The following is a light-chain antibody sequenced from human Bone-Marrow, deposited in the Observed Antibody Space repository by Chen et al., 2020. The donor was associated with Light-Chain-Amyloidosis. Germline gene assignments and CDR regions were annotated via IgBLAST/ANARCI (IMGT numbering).Light chain of an antibody. Sequence: ELVLTQSPGTLSLSPGEGANLSCRASQTISSTYLTWYQQKFGQAPRLLIYGSSSRATVIPDRFTGSGSGTDFTLTINRLEPEDFAMYYCQQYGTSPLTFGGGTKVEIK. V-gene: IGKV3-20*01. CDR3: QQYGTSPLT. CDR1: QTISSTY. J-gene: IGKJ4*01. CDR2: GSS.